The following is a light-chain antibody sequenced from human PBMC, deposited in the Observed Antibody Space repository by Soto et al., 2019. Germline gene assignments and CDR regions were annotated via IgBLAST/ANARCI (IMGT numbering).Light chain of an antibody. Sequence: DIQLTQSPSFLSASVGDRVTITCRASQGISSYLAWYQQKPGKAPKLLIYSASTLQSGVPSRFSGSGSGTEFTLTMSSLQPEDFATYYCQQGGTFGPGTKVDI. CDR1: QGISSY. J-gene: IGKJ3*01. CDR2: SAS. V-gene: IGKV1-9*01. CDR3: QQGGT.